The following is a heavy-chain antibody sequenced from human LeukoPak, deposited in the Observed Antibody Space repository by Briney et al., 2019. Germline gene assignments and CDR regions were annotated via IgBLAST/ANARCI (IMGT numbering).Heavy chain of an antibody. CDR3: ARVAARAYCSGGSCPPADY. Sequence: ASVKVSCKASGYTFTSYAMNWVRQAPGQGLEWMGWINPNSGGTNYAQKFQGRVTMTRDTSISTAYMELSRLRSDDTAVYYCARVAARAYCSGGSCPPADYWGQGTLVTVSS. CDR1: GYTFTSYA. D-gene: IGHD2-15*01. CDR2: INPNSGGT. V-gene: IGHV1-2*02. J-gene: IGHJ4*02.